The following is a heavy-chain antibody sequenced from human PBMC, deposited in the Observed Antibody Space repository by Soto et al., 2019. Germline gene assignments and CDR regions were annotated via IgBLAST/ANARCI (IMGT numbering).Heavy chain of an antibody. J-gene: IGHJ6*02. CDR3: ARDLGSSWYRSYYYYGMDV. V-gene: IGHV3-21*01. CDR1: GFTFSSYS. D-gene: IGHD6-13*01. Sequence: GGSLRLSCAASGFTFSSYSMNWVRQAPGKGLEWVSSISSSSSYIYYADSVKGRFTISRDNAKNSLYLQMNSLRAEDTAVYYCARDLGSSWYRSYYYYGMDVWGQGTTVTVSS. CDR2: ISSSSSYI.